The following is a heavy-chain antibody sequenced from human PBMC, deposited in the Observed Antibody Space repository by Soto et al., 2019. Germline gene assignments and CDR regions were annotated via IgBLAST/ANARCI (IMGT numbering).Heavy chain of an antibody. D-gene: IGHD3-10*01. CDR3: ARVKGSGSYPDAFDI. J-gene: IGHJ3*02. V-gene: IGHV3-30-3*01. CDR1: GFTFSSYA. CDR2: ISYDGSNK. Sequence: QVQLVESGGGVVQPGRSLRLSCAASGFTFSSYAMHWVRQAPGKGLEWVAVISYDGSNKYYADSVKGRFTSASDNSKNTLYLQMNSLRAEDTAVYYCARVKGSGSYPDAFDIWGQGTMVTVSS.